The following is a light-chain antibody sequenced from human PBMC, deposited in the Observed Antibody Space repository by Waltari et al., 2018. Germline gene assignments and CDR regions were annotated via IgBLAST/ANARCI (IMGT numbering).Light chain of an antibody. CDR2: GNR. V-gene: IGLV1-40*01. Sequence: QSGLTQPPSVSGAPGQRVTISCTGSSSTIGAGYDVHWYQLLPGTAPKLLICGNRKRPSGVPDRFAGSKSGTSASRATTGLHAEDEADYYCQSYDSSLSGSVFGGGTKLTVL. CDR1: SSTIGAGYD. CDR3: QSYDSSLSGSV. J-gene: IGLJ2*01.